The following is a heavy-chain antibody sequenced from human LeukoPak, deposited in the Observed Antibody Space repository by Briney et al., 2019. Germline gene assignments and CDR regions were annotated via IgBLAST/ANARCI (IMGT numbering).Heavy chain of an antibody. CDR3: ARRDGFVWGSYYLGY. CDR2: INPGDSDT. Sequence: PGESLKISCKGSGYSFTNYWIGWVRQMPGKGLEWMGIINPGDSDTRYSPSFQGQVTISADKSISTAYLQWSSLKASDTAMYYCARRDGFVWGSYYLGYWGRGTLVTVSS. V-gene: IGHV5-51*01. CDR1: GYSFTNYW. D-gene: IGHD3-16*01. J-gene: IGHJ4*02.